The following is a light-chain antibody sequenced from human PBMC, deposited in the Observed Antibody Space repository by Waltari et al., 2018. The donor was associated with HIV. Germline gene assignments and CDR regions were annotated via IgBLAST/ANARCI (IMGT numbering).Light chain of an antibody. CDR1: ALPKKY. J-gene: IGLJ1*01. CDR2: EDS. CDR3: YSTDSSGNHRGV. Sequence: SYELTQSPSVSVSPGQAARITCSGDALPKKYAYWYQQKSGQAPVLVIYEDSKRPSGIPEIFSGSSSGTMATLTISGAQVEDEADYYCYSTDSSGNHRGVFGTGTKVTVL. V-gene: IGLV3-10*01.